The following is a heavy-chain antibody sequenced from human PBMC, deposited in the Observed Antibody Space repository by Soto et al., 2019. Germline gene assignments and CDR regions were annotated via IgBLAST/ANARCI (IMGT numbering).Heavy chain of an antibody. Sequence: QVQLVQSGAEVKKPGSSVKVSCKASGGTFSSYTISWVRQAPGQGLEWMGRIIPILGIANYAQKFQGRVTITADKSTGTAYMELSSLRSEDTAVYYCARGDPHLYYFDYWGQGTLVTVSS. D-gene: IGHD2-21*02. J-gene: IGHJ4*02. V-gene: IGHV1-69*02. CDR1: GGTFSSYT. CDR3: ARGDPHLYYFDY. CDR2: IIPILGIA.